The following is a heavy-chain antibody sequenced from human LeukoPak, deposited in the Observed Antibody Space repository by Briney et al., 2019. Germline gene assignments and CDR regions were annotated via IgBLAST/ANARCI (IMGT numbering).Heavy chain of an antibody. CDR1: GGSISGYF. V-gene: IGHV4-59*08. J-gene: IGHJ3*02. CDR3: ARRTGEGAFDI. CDR2: IYYSGTT. Sequence: SETLSLTCTVSGGSISGYFWTWIRQPPGKGLEWIGYIYYSGTTNYHPSLESRVTISVDTSKNQFSLKLNSVTAADTAVYYCARRTGEGAFDIWGQGTMVTVSS. D-gene: IGHD3-16*01.